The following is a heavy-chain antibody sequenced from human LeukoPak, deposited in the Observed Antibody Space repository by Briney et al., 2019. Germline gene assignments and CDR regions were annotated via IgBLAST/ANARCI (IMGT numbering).Heavy chain of an antibody. CDR1: GFTFDDYA. J-gene: IGHJ4*02. CDR3: AKGDTALDY. V-gene: IGHV3-9*01. Sequence: GRSLRLSCAASGFTFDDYAMHWVRQAPGKGLEWASGISWNSGSIGYADSVKGRFTISRDNAKNSLYLQMNSLRAEDTALYYCAKGDTALDYWGQGTLVTVSS. CDR2: ISWNSGSI. D-gene: IGHD5-18*01.